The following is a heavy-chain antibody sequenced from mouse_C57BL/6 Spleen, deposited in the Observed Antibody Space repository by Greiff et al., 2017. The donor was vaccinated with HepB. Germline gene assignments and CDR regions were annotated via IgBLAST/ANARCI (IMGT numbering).Heavy chain of an antibody. V-gene: IGHV1-50*01. CDR2: IDPSDSYT. J-gene: IGHJ3*01. CDR1: GYTFTSYW. Sequence: QVQLQQPGAELVKPGASVKLSCKASGYTFTSYWMQWVKQRPGQGLEWIGEIDPSDSYTNYNQKFKGKATLTVDTSSSTAYMQLSSLTSEDSAVYYCARFGSSPWFAYWGQGTLVTVSA. CDR3: ARFGSSPWFAY. D-gene: IGHD1-1*01.